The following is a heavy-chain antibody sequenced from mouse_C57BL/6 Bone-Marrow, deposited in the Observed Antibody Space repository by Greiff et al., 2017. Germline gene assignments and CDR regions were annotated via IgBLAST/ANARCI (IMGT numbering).Heavy chain of an antibody. CDR1: GYTFTSYW. CDR2: IDPSDSYT. CDR3: AREGGYYDYGRFAY. D-gene: IGHD2-4*01. J-gene: IGHJ3*01. Sequence: QVQLKQPGAELVKPGASVKLSCKASGYTFTSYWMQWVKQRPGQGLEWIGEIDPSDSYTNYNQKFKGKATLTVDTSSSTAYMQLSSLTSEDSAVYYCAREGGYYDYGRFAYWGQGTLVTVSA. V-gene: IGHV1-50*01.